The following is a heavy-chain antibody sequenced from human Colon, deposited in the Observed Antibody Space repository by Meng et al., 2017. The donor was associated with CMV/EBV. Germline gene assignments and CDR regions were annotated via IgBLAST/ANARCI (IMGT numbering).Heavy chain of an antibody. CDR3: ARVEDSYYYYGMDV. V-gene: IGHV4-59*01. CDR2: IYYSGTT. CDR1: GGSISSYY. Sequence: GSLRLSCTVSGGSISSYYWSWIRQPPGKGLEWIGYIYYSGTTNYNPSLKGRVTISVDTSKNQFSLKLSSVTAADTAVYYCARVEDSYYYYGMDVWGQGTTVTVSS. J-gene: IGHJ6*02.